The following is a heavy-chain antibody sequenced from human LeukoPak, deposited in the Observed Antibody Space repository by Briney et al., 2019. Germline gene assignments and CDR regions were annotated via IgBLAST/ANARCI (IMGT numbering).Heavy chain of an antibody. D-gene: IGHD2/OR15-2a*01. J-gene: IGHJ4*02. CDR2: IYYSGST. Sequence: SETLSLTCTVSGGSISSSSYYWGWIRQPPGKGLEWIGSIYYSGSTYYNPSLKSRVTISVDTSKNQFSLKLSSVTAADTAVYYCARRLSRYWGQGTLVTVSS. V-gene: IGHV4-39*07. CDR3: ARRLSRY. CDR1: GGSISSSSYY.